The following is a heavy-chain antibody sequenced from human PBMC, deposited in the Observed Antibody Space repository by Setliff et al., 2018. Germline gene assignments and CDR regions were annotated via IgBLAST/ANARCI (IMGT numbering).Heavy chain of an antibody. Sequence: SETLSLTCAIYGESSSGYYWSWIRQSPGKTLEWIGEIMDGRDTVYNPSLNSRVTISFDTSRNQFSLELSSVTAADTAVYYCARHATYYYGSGNLPFDHWAQGSLGTV. V-gene: IGHV4-34*12. D-gene: IGHD3-10*01. CDR1: GESSSGYY. CDR2: IMDGRDT. CDR3: ARHATYYYGSGNLPFDH. J-gene: IGHJ4*02.